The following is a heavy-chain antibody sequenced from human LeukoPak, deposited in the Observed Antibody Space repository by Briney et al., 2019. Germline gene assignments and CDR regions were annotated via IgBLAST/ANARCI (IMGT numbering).Heavy chain of an antibody. J-gene: IGHJ4*01. CDR2: ISSSGDAT. D-gene: IGHD3-16*01. V-gene: IGHV3-23*01. Sequence: GGSLRLSCVGSGFTFNAYAMSWVRQRPGKGPEWVSMISSSGDATDYADSVKDRLSISRDNAKKTLYLHINDPRGDDTAIYYCAKDPRAMGRYFFDDWGQGSLVIVSS. CDR3: AKDPRAMGRYFFDD. CDR1: GFTFNAYA.